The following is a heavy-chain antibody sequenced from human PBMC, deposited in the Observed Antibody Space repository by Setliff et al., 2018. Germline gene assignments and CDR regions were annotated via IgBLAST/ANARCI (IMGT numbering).Heavy chain of an antibody. CDR1: GYTFTSYA. J-gene: IGHJ4*02. D-gene: IGHD6-13*01. V-gene: IGHV1-3*01. CDR2: INAGNGNT. CDR3: ARAIPPGYISTWYSS. Sequence: ASVKVSCKASGYTFTSYAMHWVRQAPGQRLEWMGWINAGNGNTKYSQKFQGRVAITRDTSASTAYMELSSLRSEDTAVYYCARAIPPGYISTWYSSWGQGTLVTVSS.